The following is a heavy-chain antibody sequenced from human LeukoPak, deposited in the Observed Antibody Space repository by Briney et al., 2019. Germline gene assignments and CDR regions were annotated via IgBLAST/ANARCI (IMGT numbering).Heavy chain of an antibody. CDR2: ISGSGGST. Sequence: PGGSLRLSCAASGFTFSSYAMSWVRQAPGKGLEWVSAISGSGGSTYYADSVEGRFTISRDNSKNTLYLQMNSLRAEDTAVYYCAKRFGGVIVRLLFDIWGQGTMVTVSS. CDR1: GFTFSSYA. V-gene: IGHV3-23*01. J-gene: IGHJ3*02. CDR3: AKRFGGVIVRLLFDI. D-gene: IGHD3-16*02.